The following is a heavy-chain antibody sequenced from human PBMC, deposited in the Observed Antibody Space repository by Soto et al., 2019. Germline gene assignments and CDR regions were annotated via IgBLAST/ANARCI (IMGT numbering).Heavy chain of an antibody. CDR2: IIPIFGTA. CDR3: ARSRGYSYGNNWFAP. D-gene: IGHD5-18*01. CDR1: GGTFSSYA. V-gene: IGHV1-69*01. Sequence: QVQLVQSGAEVKKPGSSVKVSCKASGGTFSSYAISWVRQAPGQGLEWMGGIIPIFGTADYAQKFQGRVTITADESTSTAYRELRSLRSEDTAVYYCARSRGYSYGNNWFAPWGQGTLVTVSS. J-gene: IGHJ5*02.